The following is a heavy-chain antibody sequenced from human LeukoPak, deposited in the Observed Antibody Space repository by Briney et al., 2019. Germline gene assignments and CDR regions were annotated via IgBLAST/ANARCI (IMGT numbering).Heavy chain of an antibody. CDR2: IIPILGIA. J-gene: IGHJ4*02. CDR3: ARGNYWFGEFGGRWFDY. V-gene: IGHV1-69*04. Sequence: GSSVTVSFKSSGGTFSSYAISWVRQAPGQGLEWMGRIIPILGIANYAQKFQGRVTITADKSTSTSYMELSSLRSEDTAVYYCARGNYWFGEFGGRWFDYWGQGTLVTVSS. D-gene: IGHD3-10*01. CDR1: GGTFSSYA.